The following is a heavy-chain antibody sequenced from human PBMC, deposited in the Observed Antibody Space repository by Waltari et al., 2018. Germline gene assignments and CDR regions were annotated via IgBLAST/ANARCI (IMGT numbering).Heavy chain of an antibody. J-gene: IGHJ4*02. V-gene: IGHV4-38-2*01. D-gene: IGHD4-17*01. CDR3: VARPTVTNSRYFDS. CDR1: GYSINRGLY. CDR2: VYYGGTT. Sequence: QVQLQESGPGLVKPSETPSLPGGVSGYSINRGLYWAWLRQPPGKGREWIGSVYYGGTTYFNSSLNSRATISKDASENQFSLRLRFVTAADTAVYFCVARPTVTNSRYFDSWGQGILVIVSS.